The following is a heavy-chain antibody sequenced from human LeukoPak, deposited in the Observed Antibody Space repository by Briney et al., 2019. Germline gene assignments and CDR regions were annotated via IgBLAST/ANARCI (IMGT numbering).Heavy chain of an antibody. J-gene: IGHJ4*02. CDR1: GFTFSSYA. D-gene: IGHD2-15*01. CDR3: AKMGGYRSGSSCYSSDY. V-gene: IGHV3-23*01. Sequence: GGSLRLSCAASGFTFSSYAMSWVRQAPGKGLEWVSTISGSGGSTYYADSVKGRFTTSRDNSKNTLYLQMNSLRAEDTAVYYCAKMGGYRSGSSCYSSDYWGQGTLVTVSS. CDR2: ISGSGGST.